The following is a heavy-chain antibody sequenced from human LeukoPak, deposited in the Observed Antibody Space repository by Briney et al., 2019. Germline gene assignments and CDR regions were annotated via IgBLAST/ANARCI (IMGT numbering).Heavy chain of an antibody. Sequence: SETLSLTCSVSGASISNNNWWNWMRQPPGKGLEWIGDIFHAGSTNYNPSLKSRVTTSLDKSKNQFSLTLTSVTAADTAVYYCAVLEGYYSGSGTYHWGQGILVTVSS. D-gene: IGHD3-10*01. CDR1: GASISNNNW. V-gene: IGHV4-4*02. J-gene: IGHJ1*01. CDR3: AVLEGYYSGSGTYH. CDR2: IFHAGST.